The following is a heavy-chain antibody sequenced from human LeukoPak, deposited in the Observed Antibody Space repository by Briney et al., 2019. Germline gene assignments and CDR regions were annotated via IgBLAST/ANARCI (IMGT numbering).Heavy chain of an antibody. CDR2: IIPIFGTA. Sequence: ASVKVSCKASGGTFSSYAISWVRQAPGQGLEWMGGIIPIFGTANYAQKFQGRVTITADESTSTAYMELSSLRSEDTAVYYCARGFAAAMYYYYMDVWGKGTTVTVSS. J-gene: IGHJ6*03. D-gene: IGHD2-2*01. CDR1: GGTFSSYA. V-gene: IGHV1-69*13. CDR3: ARGFAAAMYYYYMDV.